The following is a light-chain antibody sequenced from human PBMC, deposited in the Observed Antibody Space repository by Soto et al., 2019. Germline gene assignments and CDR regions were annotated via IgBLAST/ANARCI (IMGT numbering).Light chain of an antibody. J-gene: IGLJ3*02. Sequence: QSALTQPPSASGSPGQSVTISCTGTSSDVGGYNYVSWYQQHPGKAPKLMIYEVSKRPSGVPDRFSGSKSGNTASLTVSGLQAEDEADYYCQSYDNSLSAWVFGGGTKLTVL. V-gene: IGLV2-8*01. CDR1: SSDVGGYNY. CDR2: EVS. CDR3: QSYDNSLSAWV.